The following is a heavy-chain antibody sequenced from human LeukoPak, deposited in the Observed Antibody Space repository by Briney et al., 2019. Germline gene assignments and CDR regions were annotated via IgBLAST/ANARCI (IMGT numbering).Heavy chain of an antibody. Sequence: SETLSLTCTVSGGSIRSYYWSWIRQPPGKGLEWIGYIYYSGSTNYNPSLKSRVTISVDTSKNQFSLKLSSVTAADTVVYYCARGYSSSWSTPYDAFDIWGQGTMVTVSS. J-gene: IGHJ3*02. CDR2: IYYSGST. CDR3: ARGYSSSWSTPYDAFDI. V-gene: IGHV4-59*01. CDR1: GGSIRSYY. D-gene: IGHD6-13*01.